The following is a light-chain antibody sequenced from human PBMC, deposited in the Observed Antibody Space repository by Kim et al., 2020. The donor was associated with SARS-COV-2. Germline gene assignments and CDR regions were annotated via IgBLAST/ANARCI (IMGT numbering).Light chain of an antibody. CDR1: SSNIGSFS. CDR3: VTWDDSLSGWV. CDR2: NNT. Sequence: ELTQPPSASGTPGQKFIISCSGSSSNIGSFSVSWYQQLPGTAPKVLIYNNTQRPSGVPDRFSGSKSGTSASLAISGLQSEDDADYFCVTWDDSLSGWVFGRGTQLTVL. J-gene: IGLJ3*02. V-gene: IGLV1-44*01.